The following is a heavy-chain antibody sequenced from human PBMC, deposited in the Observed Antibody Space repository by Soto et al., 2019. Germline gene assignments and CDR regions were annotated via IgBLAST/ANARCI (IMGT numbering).Heavy chain of an antibody. CDR3: ESIAARHNY. V-gene: IGHV3-48*03. CDR1: GFTFSSYE. Sequence: GGSLRLSCAASGFTFSSYEMNWVRQAPGKGLEWVSYSSSSGSTIYYADSVKGRFTISRDNAKNSLYLQMNSLRAEDTAVYYCESIAARHNYWGQGTLVTVSS. J-gene: IGHJ4*02. CDR2: SSSSGSTI. D-gene: IGHD6-6*01.